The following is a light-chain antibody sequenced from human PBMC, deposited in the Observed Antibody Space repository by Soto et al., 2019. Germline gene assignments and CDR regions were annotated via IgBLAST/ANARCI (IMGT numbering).Light chain of an antibody. V-gene: IGKV3-20*01. Sequence: EIVMTQSPDTLSLPPGERATLSCRASQSISSYLAWYQQKPGQAPRLLIYDASSRATGIPARFSGSGSGTDFTLTISRLEPEDFAVYYCQQYGTTQTFGQGTKVDIK. J-gene: IGKJ1*01. CDR3: QQYGTTQT. CDR2: DAS. CDR1: QSISSY.